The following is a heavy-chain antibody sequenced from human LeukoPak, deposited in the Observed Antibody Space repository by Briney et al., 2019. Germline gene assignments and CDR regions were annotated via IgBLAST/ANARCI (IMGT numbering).Heavy chain of an antibody. CDR2: ISSSSSYI. CDR1: GFTFSNAW. CDR3: ARYSSSSD. V-gene: IGHV3-21*01. Sequence: GGSLRLSCAASGFTFSNAWMNWVRQAPGKGLEWVSSISSSSSYIYYADSVKGRFTISRDNAKNSLYLQMNSLRAEDTAVYYCARYSSSSDWGQGTLVTVSS. D-gene: IGHD6-6*01. J-gene: IGHJ4*02.